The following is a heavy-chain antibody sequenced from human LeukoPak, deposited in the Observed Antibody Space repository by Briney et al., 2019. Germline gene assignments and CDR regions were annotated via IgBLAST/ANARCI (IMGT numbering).Heavy chain of an antibody. CDR2: IIPIFGTA. J-gene: IGHJ4*02. V-gene: IGHV1-69*05. CDR3: ARMAMVRGVIGLWYYFDY. CDR1: GGTFSSYA. Sequence: SVKGSCKASGGTFSSYAISWVRQAPGQGLEWMGGIIPIFGTANYAQKFQGRVAITTDESTSTAYMELSSLRSEDTAVYYCARMAMVRGVIGLWYYFDYWGQGTLVTVSS. D-gene: IGHD3-10*01.